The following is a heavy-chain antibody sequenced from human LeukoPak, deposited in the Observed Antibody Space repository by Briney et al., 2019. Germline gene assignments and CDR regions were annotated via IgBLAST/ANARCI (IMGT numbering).Heavy chain of an antibody. CDR2: ISAYNGNT. CDR3: ARPRTTSSSPNAFDI. CDR1: GYTFTSYG. Sequence: ASVKVSCKASGYTFTSYGISWARQAPGQGLEWMGWISAYNGNTNYAQKLQGRVTMTTDTSTSTAYMELRSLRSDDTAVYYCARPRTTSSSPNAFDIWGQGTMVTVSS. J-gene: IGHJ3*02. D-gene: IGHD6-6*01. V-gene: IGHV1-18*01.